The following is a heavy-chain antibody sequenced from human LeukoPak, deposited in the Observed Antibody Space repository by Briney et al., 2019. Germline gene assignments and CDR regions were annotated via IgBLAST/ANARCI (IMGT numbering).Heavy chain of an antibody. CDR2: INSGGST. J-gene: IGHJ4*02. CDR1: GFTVSSNY. V-gene: IGHV3-66*02. CDR3: ARLEWLLYFYFDY. D-gene: IGHD3-3*01. Sequence: GGSLRLSCAASGFTVSSNYMSWVRQAPGKGLEWVSVINSGGSTYYADSVKGRFTISRDNSKNTLYLRMNSLRAEDTAVYYCARLEWLLYFYFDYWGQGTLVTVSS.